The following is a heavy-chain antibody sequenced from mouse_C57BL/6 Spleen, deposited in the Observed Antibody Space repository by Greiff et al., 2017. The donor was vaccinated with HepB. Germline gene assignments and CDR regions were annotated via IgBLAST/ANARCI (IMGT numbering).Heavy chain of an antibody. CDR1: GFTFSDYY. CDR2: INYDGSST. J-gene: IGHJ1*03. V-gene: IGHV5-16*01. CDR3: ARTLSYFDV. Sequence: EVKLVESEGGLVQPGSSMKLSCTASGFTFSDYYMAWVRQVPEKGLEWVANINYDGSSTYYLDSLKSRFIISRDNAKNILYLQMSSLKSEDTATYYCARTLSYFDVWGTGTTVTVSS.